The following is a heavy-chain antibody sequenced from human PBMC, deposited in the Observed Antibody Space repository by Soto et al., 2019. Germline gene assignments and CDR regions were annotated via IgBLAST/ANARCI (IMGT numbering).Heavy chain of an antibody. CDR2: ISTYNGNT. J-gene: IGHJ4*02. V-gene: IGHV1-18*01. CDR3: ARDIVVVPAATPSFVDF. Sequence: QVQLVQSGPEVKKPGASVKVSCKTPGYTFTSYGISWVRQAPGQGLEWMGWISTYNGNTNYTQKLQGRVTMTTDTSTSTAYMELRSLRSDDTAVYYCARDIVVVPAATPSFVDFWGQGTLVTVSS. CDR1: GYTFTSYG. D-gene: IGHD2-2*02.